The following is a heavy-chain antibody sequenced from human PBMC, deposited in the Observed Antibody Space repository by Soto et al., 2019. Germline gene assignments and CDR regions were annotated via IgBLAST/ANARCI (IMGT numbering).Heavy chain of an antibody. CDR3: APQAFDY. V-gene: IGHV3-33*01. J-gene: IGHJ4*02. CDR1: VFTFSNYG. CDR2: VWLDGSNK. Sequence: GWSLRLSCASSVFTFSNYGMHWVRQAPGKGLEWVAFVWLDGSNKYYADSVRDRFTTSRVNSKNTLYLQMNSLRAEDTAVYHCAPQAFDYWGQGTLVTVSS.